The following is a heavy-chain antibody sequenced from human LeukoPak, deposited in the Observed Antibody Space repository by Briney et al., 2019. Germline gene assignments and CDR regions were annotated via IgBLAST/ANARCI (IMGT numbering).Heavy chain of an antibody. J-gene: IGHJ3*02. CDR1: GGSISSSSYY. CDR3: AKDIVVVPAANDAFDI. CDR2: IYYSGST. D-gene: IGHD2-2*01. V-gene: IGHV4-39*07. Sequence: SSETLSLTCTVSGGSISSSSYYWGWIRQPPGKGLEWIGSIYYSGSTYYNPSLKSRVTISVDTSKNQFSLKLSSVTAADTAVYYCAKDIVVVPAANDAFDIWGQGTMVTVSS.